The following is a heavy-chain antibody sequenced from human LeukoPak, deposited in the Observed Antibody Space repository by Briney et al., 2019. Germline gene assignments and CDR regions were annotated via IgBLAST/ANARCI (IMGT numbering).Heavy chain of an antibody. CDR2: ISYDGSNK. CDR3: ARAIDCSGGSCYGAGYYYGMDV. D-gene: IGHD2-15*01. J-gene: IGHJ6*02. V-gene: IGHV3-30*03. Sequence: GGSLRLSCAASGFTFSSYGMHWVRQAPGKGLEWVAVISYDGSNKYYADSVKGRFTISRDNSKNTLYLQMNSLRAEDTAVYYCARAIDCSGGSCYGAGYYYGMDVWGQGTTVTVSS. CDR1: GFTFSSYG.